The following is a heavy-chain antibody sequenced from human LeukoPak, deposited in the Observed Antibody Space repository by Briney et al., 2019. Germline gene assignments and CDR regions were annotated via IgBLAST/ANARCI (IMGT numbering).Heavy chain of an antibody. Sequence: GGSLRLSCAASGFTFSSYAMSWVRQAPGKGLEWVSAISGSGGSTYYADSVKGRFTISRHNSKNTLYLQMNSLRAEDTAVYYCARGAILDYYYGMDVWGQGTTVTVSS. CDR2: ISGSGGST. CDR1: GFTFSSYA. V-gene: IGHV3-23*01. CDR3: ARGAILDYYYGMDV. J-gene: IGHJ6*02.